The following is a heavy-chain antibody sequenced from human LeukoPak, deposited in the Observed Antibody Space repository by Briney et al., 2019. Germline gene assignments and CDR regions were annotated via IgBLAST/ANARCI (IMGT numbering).Heavy chain of an antibody. CDR3: ARALNGYFDY. D-gene: IGHD1-1*01. V-gene: IGHV6-1*01. Sequence: SQTLSLTCAISGDSVSSNSAAWNWITQSPSRGLKWLGRTYYRSKWYNDYEVSVKSRVAINPDTFKNQFSLQLNSVTPEDTAEYYCARALNGYFDYWGQGTLVTVSS. CDR1: GDSVSSNSAA. J-gene: IGHJ4*02. CDR2: TYYRSKWYN.